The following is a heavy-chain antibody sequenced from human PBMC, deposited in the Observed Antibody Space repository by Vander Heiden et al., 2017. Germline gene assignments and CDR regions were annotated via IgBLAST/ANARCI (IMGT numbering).Heavy chain of an antibody. J-gene: IGHJ4*02. Sequence: QLQLQESGPGLVKPSETLSLTCTVSGGSISSSSYYWGWIRQPPGKGLEWIGSIYYSGSTYYNPSLKSRVTISVDTSKNQFSLKLSSVTAADTAVYYCASFYGDYDGYYFDYWGQGTLVTVSS. CDR1: GGSISSSSYY. CDR3: ASFYGDYDGYYFDY. D-gene: IGHD4-17*01. V-gene: IGHV4-39*01. CDR2: IYYSGST.